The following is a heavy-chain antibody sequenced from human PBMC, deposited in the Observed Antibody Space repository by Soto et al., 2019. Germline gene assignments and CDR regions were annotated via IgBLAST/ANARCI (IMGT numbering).Heavy chain of an antibody. Sequence: PGGSLRLSCAASGFTFSSYGMHWVRQAPGKGLEWVAVIWYDGSNKYYADSVKGRFTISRDNSKNTLYLQMNSLRAEDTAVYYCARARARGITGTTYGMDVWGQGTTVTVSS. V-gene: IGHV3-33*01. CDR1: GFTFSSYG. D-gene: IGHD1-7*01. CDR2: IWYDGSNK. J-gene: IGHJ6*02. CDR3: ARARARGITGTTYGMDV.